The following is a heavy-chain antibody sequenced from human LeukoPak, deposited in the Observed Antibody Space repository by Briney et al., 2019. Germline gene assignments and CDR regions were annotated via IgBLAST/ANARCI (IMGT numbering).Heavy chain of an antibody. V-gene: IGHV3-23*01. CDR3: AKRIAAVPYYYYGMDV. D-gene: IGHD6-13*01. Sequence: QPGGSLRLSCAASGFTFSSYAMSWVRQAPGKGLEWVSAISGSGGTTYYADSVKGRFTISRDNSKNTLYLQMNSLRAEDTAVYYCAKRIAAVPYYYYGMDVWGQGTTVTVSS. CDR2: ISGSGGTT. CDR1: GFTFSSYA. J-gene: IGHJ6*02.